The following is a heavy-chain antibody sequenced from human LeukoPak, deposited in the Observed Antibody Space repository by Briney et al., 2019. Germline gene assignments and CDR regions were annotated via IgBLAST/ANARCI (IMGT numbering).Heavy chain of an antibody. CDR2: INHSGST. D-gene: IGHD3-22*01. Sequence: SETLSLTCAVYGGSFSGYYWSWIRQPPGKGLEWIGEINHSGSTYYNPSLKSRVTISVDTSKNQFSLKLSSVTAADTAVYYCARDHDSSGYSPFDYWGQGTLVTVSS. V-gene: IGHV4-34*09. CDR3: ARDHDSSGYSPFDY. CDR1: GGSFSGYY. J-gene: IGHJ4*02.